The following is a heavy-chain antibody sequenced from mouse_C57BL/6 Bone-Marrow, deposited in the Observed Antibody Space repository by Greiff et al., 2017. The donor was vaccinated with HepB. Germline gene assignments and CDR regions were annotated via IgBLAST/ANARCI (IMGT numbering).Heavy chain of an antibody. CDR1: GYTFTSYW. Sequence: VQLQQSGAELVMPGASVKLSCKASGYTFTSYWMHWVKQRPGQGLEWIGEIDPSDSYTNYNQKFKGKSTLTVDKSSSTAYMQLSSLTSEDSAVYYCAIGGNYAMDYWGQGTSVTVSS. V-gene: IGHV1-69*01. D-gene: IGHD3-3*01. J-gene: IGHJ4*01. CDR3: AIGGNYAMDY. CDR2: IDPSDSYT.